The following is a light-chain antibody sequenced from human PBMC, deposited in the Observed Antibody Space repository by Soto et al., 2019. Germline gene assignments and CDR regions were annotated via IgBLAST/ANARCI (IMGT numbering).Light chain of an antibody. CDR1: QGITNY. Sequence: DIQMTQSPSSLSASVGYIVSITCRASQGITNYLNWYQQKLGQAPRLLISAASTLESGVPSRFSGSGSETDFTLTITSLQPEDFATYYCQQGHTFPWTFGQGTKVDI. J-gene: IGKJ1*01. CDR3: QQGHTFPWT. V-gene: IGKV1-39*01. CDR2: AAS.